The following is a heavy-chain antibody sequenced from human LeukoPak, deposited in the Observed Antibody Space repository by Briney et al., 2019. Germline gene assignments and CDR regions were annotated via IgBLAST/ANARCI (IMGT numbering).Heavy chain of an antibody. V-gene: IGHV3-30*04. J-gene: IGHJ6*03. CDR2: ISYDGSNK. Sequence: GGSLGLSCAASGFTFSSYAMHWVRQAPGKGLEWVAVISYDGSNKYYADSVKGRFTISRDNSKNTLYLQMNSLRAEDTAVYYCARTGIAVAGTRNYYYYYYMDVWGKGTTVTVSS. D-gene: IGHD6-19*01. CDR3: ARTGIAVAGTRNYYYYYYMDV. CDR1: GFTFSSYA.